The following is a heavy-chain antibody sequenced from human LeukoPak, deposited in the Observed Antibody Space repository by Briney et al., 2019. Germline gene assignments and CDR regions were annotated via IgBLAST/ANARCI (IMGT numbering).Heavy chain of an antibody. Sequence: GGSLRLSCAASGITFSNYWMHWVRQAPGKGLEWVSAISGGGGSTYYADSVKGRFTISRDNSKNTLYLQMNSLRAEDTAVYHCALEGGYCSSATCYGPDYWGQGNLVTVSS. J-gene: IGHJ4*02. V-gene: IGHV3-23*01. D-gene: IGHD2-2*01. CDR1: GITFSNYW. CDR3: ALEGGYCSSATCYGPDY. CDR2: ISGGGGST.